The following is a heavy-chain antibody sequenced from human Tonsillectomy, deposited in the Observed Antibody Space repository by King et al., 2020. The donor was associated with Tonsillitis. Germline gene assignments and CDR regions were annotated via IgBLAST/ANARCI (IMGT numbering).Heavy chain of an antibody. V-gene: IGHV3-49*05. CDR3: TRVVFWSGSYSGGMDV. J-gene: IGHJ6*02. CDR1: GFTFGDYT. CDR2: IRSKAYGGTT. Sequence: VQLVESGGGLVKPGRSLRLSCTASGFTFGDYTMSWFRQAPGKGLVWVGVIRSKAYGGTTEYAAFVKGRFTISRDDSKSIAYLQMNSLKTEDTAVFYCTRVVFWSGSYSGGMDVWGQGTTVTVSS. D-gene: IGHD3-3*01.